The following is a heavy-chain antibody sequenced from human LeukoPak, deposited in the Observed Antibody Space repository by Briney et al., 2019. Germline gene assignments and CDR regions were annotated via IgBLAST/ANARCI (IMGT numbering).Heavy chain of an antibody. Sequence: PSETLSLTCTVSGYPITNNNWWGWIRQPPGKGLEWIGYIYCSGSAYYNASLKSRVTMSVDSSKNQLSLELSSVTAVDTAVYYCARNQAVAANRGAFDIWGQGTMVTVSS. CDR1: GYPITNNNW. CDR3: ARNQAVAANRGAFDI. CDR2: IYCSGSA. V-gene: IGHV4-28*01. D-gene: IGHD6-19*01. J-gene: IGHJ3*02.